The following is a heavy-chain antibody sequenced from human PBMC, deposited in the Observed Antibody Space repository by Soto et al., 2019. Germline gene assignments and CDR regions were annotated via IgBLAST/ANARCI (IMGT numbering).Heavy chain of an antibody. CDR1: EFTFSTYG. CDR3: ARDRYEAYYYGMDV. CDR2: IWYDGSNK. J-gene: IGHJ6*02. Sequence: QVQLVESGGGVVQPGRSLRLSCAASEFTFSTYGMHWVRQAPGKGLEWVAVIWYDGSNKYYADSVKGRFTISRDNSKNTLYLQMNSPRAEDTALYFCARDRYEAYYYGMDVWGQGTTVTVSS. D-gene: IGHD1-1*01. V-gene: IGHV3-33*01.